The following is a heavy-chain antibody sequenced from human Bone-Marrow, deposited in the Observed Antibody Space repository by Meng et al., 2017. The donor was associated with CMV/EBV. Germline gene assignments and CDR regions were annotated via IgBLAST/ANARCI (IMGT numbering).Heavy chain of an antibody. D-gene: IGHD2-2*01. CDR2: IYYSGST. V-gene: IGHV4-39*01. CDR1: GGSISSSSYY. CDR3: ARRAIVVVPAAWGGSYYFDY. Sequence: ESLKISCTVSGGSISSSSYYWGWIRQPPGKGLEWIGSIYYSGSTYYNPSLKSRVTISVDTSKNQFSLKLSSVTAADTAVYYCARRAIVVVPAAWGGSYYFDYWGQGTLVTVSS. J-gene: IGHJ4*02.